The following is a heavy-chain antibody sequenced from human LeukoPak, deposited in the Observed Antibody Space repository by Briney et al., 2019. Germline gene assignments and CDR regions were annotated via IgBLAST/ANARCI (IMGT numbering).Heavy chain of an antibody. V-gene: IGHV3-7*03. D-gene: IGHD2-15*01. J-gene: IGHJ4*02. CDR1: GFTFSSYW. Sequence: GGSLRLSCAASGFTFSSYWMSWVRQAPGKGLEWVANIKQDGSEKYYVDSVKGRFTISRDNAKNSLYLQMNSLRAEDTAVYYCAGDSDGGSHIVDYWGQGTLVTVSS. CDR3: AGDSDGGSHIVDY. CDR2: IKQDGSEK.